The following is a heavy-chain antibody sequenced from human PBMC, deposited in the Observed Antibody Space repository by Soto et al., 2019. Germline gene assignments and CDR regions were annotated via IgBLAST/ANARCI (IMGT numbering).Heavy chain of an antibody. J-gene: IGHJ4*01. CDR1: GYTYTNYG. CDR2: VSAYNGER. Sequence: QFQLVQSGAEVKKPGASVKVSGNASGYTYTNYGINWVRQAPGQGLEWLGWVSAYNGERRYAQRVQARVIMTTDTSTTTAYMELRSLRSDDTAVYYCSRGTSIPASGDYWGQGTLVTVSS. V-gene: IGHV1-18*01. CDR3: SRGTSIPASGDY. D-gene: IGHD6-6*01.